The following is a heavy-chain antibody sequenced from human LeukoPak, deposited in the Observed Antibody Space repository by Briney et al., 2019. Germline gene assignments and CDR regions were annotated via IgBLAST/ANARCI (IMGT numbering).Heavy chain of an antibody. D-gene: IGHD6-19*01. Sequence: SETLSLTCTVSRGSITTYYWSWIRLPPGKGLEWLGYVYYSGTTDYNPSLKSRISMSVDTSRNQFSLNLNSVTAADTAFYYCANLVIHTSSRWHLDSWGQGTLVTVSS. CDR3: ANLVIHTSSRWHLDS. CDR1: RGSITTYY. CDR2: VYYSGTT. V-gene: IGHV4-59*01. J-gene: IGHJ4*02.